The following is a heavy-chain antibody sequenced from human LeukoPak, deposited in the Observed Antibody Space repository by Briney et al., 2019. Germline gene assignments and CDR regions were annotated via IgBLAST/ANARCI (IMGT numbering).Heavy chain of an antibody. CDR1: GFTFSSYA. D-gene: IGHD2-21*02. CDR2: ISCSGGST. V-gene: IGHV3-23*01. J-gene: IGHJ4*02. CDR3: AKFNLADCGGDCYPGY. Sequence: GGSLRLSCAASGFTFSSYAMSWVRQAPGKGLEWVSAISCSGGSTYYADSVKGRFTISRDNSKNTLYLQMNSLRAEDTAVYYCAKFNLADCGGDCYPGYWGQGTLVTVSS.